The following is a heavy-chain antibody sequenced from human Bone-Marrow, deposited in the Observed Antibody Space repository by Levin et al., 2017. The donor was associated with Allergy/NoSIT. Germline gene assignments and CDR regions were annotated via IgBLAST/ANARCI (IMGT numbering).Heavy chain of an antibody. V-gene: IGHV4-61*02. CDR3: ARVSWFGSAFDI. Sequence: SQTLSLTCTVSGGSISGGSYYWSWIRQPAGKGLEWIGRFYTSGSTDYNPSLKSRVTISVDTSKNQLSLKLTSVTAADTAGYYCARVSWFGSAFDIWGQGTMVTVSS. CDR2: FYTSGST. D-gene: IGHD3-10*01. J-gene: IGHJ3*02. CDR1: GGSISGGSYY.